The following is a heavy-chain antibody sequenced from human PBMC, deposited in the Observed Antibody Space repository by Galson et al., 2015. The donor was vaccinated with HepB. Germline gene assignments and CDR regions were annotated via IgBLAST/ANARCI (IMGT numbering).Heavy chain of an antibody. CDR3: ARDPPLYYDSSMGAFDI. J-gene: IGHJ3*02. Sequence: CKASGYTFTSYYMHWVRQAPGQGLEWMGIINPSGGSTSYAQKFQGRVTMTRDTSTSTVYMELSSLRSEDTAVYYCARDPPLYYDSSMGAFDIWGQGTMVTVSS. CDR2: INPSGGST. CDR1: GYTFTSYY. D-gene: IGHD3-22*01. V-gene: IGHV1-46*01.